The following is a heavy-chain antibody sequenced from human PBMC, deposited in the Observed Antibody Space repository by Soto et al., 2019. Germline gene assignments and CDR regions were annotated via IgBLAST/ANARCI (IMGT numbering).Heavy chain of an antibody. J-gene: IGHJ6*03. Sequence: PGESLKISCKGSGYSFTSYWIGWVRQMPGKGLEWMGIIYPGDSDTRYSPSFQGQVTISADKSISTAYLQWSSLKASDTAMYYCARHNSPGAAAMPEPYYYYYYMDVWGKGTTVTVSS. V-gene: IGHV5-51*01. CDR3: ARHNSPGAAAMPEPYYYYYYMDV. CDR1: GYSFTSYW. CDR2: IYPGDSDT. D-gene: IGHD2-2*01.